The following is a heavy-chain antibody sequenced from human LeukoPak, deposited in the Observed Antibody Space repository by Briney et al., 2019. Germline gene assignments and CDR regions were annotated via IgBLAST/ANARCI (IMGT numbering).Heavy chain of an antibody. CDR3: ARNPYQYYDFWSGYYGAGAFDI. V-gene: IGHV1-8*01. J-gene: IGHJ3*02. CDR2: MNPNSGST. CDR1: GYTFTSYD. D-gene: IGHD3-3*01. Sequence: ASVKVSCKASGYTFTSYDINWVRQATGQGLEWMGWMNPNSGSTGYAQKFQGRVTMTRNTSISTAYMELSSLRSEDTAVYYCARNPYQYYDFWSGYYGAGAFDIWGQGTMVTVSS.